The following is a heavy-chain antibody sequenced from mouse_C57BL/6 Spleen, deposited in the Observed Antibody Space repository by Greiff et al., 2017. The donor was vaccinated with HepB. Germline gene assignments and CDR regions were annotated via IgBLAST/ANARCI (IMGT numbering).Heavy chain of an antibody. CDR1: GYTFTSYW. J-gene: IGHJ1*03. CDR2: IHPNSGST. CDR3: ARGGTTVVARYFDV. D-gene: IGHD1-1*01. Sequence: QVQLRQPGAELVKPGASVKLSCKASGYTFTSYWMHWVKQRPGQGLEWIGMIHPNSGSTNYNEKFKSKATLTVDKSSSTAYMQPSSLTSEDSAVYYCARGGTTVVARYFDVWGTGTTVTVSS. V-gene: IGHV1-64*01.